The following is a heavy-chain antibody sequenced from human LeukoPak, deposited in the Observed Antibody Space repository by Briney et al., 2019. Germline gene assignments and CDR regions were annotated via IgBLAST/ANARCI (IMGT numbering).Heavy chain of an antibody. CDR2: IYYSGST. J-gene: IGHJ4*02. CDR3: ARPYYYDSSGYFQE. Sequence: SETLSLTCTVSGGSISSSSYYWGWIRQPPGKGLEWIGSIYYSGSTYYNPSHKSRVTISVDTSKNQFSLKLSSVTAADTAVYYCARPYYYDSSGYFQEWGQGTLVTVSS. CDR1: GGSISSSSYY. V-gene: IGHV4-39*01. D-gene: IGHD3-22*01.